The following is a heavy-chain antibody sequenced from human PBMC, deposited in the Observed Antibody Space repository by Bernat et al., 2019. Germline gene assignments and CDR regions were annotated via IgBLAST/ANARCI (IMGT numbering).Heavy chain of an antibody. Sequence: EVHLVESGGGLVQPGGSLRLSCAASGFTFSNYELNWVRQAPGKGLEWVSYISSSGTTIHYASSVKGRFTISSDNAKNSLYLQMNSLRAEDTAVYYCARAHYDVSTGYYPASWYYYGMDVWGQGTTVTVSS. V-gene: IGHV3-48*03. CDR1: GFTFSNYE. CDR3: ARAHYDVSTGYYPASWYYYGMDV. J-gene: IGHJ6*02. D-gene: IGHD3-9*01. CDR2: ISSSGTTI.